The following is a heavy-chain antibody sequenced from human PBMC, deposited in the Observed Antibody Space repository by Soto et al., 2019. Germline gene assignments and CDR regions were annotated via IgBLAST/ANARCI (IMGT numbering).Heavy chain of an antibody. V-gene: IGHV3-23*01. CDR1: GFTFSSYA. J-gene: IGHJ4*02. CDR2: ISGSGGST. D-gene: IGHD6-19*01. CDR3: AKDLAVAGTPNYFDY. Sequence: GGSLSLSCAASGFTFSSYAMSWVRQAPGKGLEWVSAISGSGGSTYYADSVKGRFTISRDNSKNTLYLQMNSLRAEDTAVYYCAKDLAVAGTPNYFDYWGQGTLVTVSS.